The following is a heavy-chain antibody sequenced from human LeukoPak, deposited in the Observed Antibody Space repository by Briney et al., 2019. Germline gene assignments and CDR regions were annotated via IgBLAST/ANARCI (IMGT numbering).Heavy chain of an antibody. Sequence: PGGSLRLSCAASGFTLRTYWMTWVRQAPGKGLEWVANIHEDGSEKYYVDSVKGRFTISRDNAKNSLYLQMNSLRGEDTAVYYCVRFPTGFDYWGQGTLVTVSS. CDR1: GFTLRTYW. CDR2: IHEDGSEK. J-gene: IGHJ4*02. CDR3: VRFPTGFDY. D-gene: IGHD4-17*01. V-gene: IGHV3-7*05.